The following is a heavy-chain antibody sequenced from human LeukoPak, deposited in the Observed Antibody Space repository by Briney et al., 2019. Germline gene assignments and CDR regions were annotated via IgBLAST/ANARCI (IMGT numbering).Heavy chain of an antibody. CDR1: GGSISSYY. CDR3: ARNGPIYGSGSSPLDY. V-gene: IGHV4-59*01. CDR2: IYYSGST. D-gene: IGHD3-10*01. J-gene: IGHJ4*02. Sequence: SETLSLTCTVSGGSISSYYWSWIRQPPGKGLEWIGYIYYSGSTNYNPSLKSRVTISVDTSKNQFSLKLSSVTAADTAVYYCARNGPIYGSGSSPLDYWGQGTLVTVSS.